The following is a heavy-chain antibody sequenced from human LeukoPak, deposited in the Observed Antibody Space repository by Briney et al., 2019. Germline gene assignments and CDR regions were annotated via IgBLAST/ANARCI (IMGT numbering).Heavy chain of an antibody. D-gene: IGHD3-10*01. J-gene: IGHJ4*02. V-gene: IGHV3-7*03. CDR2: IKQDGSEK. CDR1: GFTFSSYW. CDR3: ARDQPFGSY. Sequence: GGSLRLSCAVFGFTFSSYWMSWVRQAPGKGLEWVANIKQDGSEKNYVNSVKGRFTISRDNAKNSLYLQMNSLRAEDTAVYYCARDQPFGSYWGQGTLVTVSS.